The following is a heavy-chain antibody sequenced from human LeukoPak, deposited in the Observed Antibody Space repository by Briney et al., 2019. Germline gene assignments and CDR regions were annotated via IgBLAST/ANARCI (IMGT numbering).Heavy chain of an antibody. CDR1: GGSISSGSYY. J-gene: IGHJ6*02. CDR3: ASGIAAAGDYYYGMDV. Sequence: SETLSLTCTVSGGSISSGSYYWSWIRQPAGKGLEWIGRIYTSGSTNYNPSRKSRVTISVDTSKNQFSLKLSSVTAADTAVYYCASGIAAAGDYYYGMDVWGQGTTVTVSS. D-gene: IGHD6-13*01. CDR2: IYTSGST. V-gene: IGHV4-61*02.